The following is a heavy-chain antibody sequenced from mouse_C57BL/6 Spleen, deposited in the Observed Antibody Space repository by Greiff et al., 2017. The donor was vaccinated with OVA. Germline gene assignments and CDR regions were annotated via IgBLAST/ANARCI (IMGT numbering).Heavy chain of an antibody. J-gene: IGHJ1*03. V-gene: IGHV1-82*01. D-gene: IGHD1-1*01. Sequence: VQLQQSGPELVKPGASVKISCKASGYAFTSSWMNWVKQRPGQGLEWIGRIYPGDGDTNYNGKFKGKATLTADKSSSTAYMQLSSLTSEDSAVYFGARSDYYGSSPYGDFDVWGTGTTVTVSS. CDR1: GYAFTSSW. CDR3: ARSDYYGSSPYGDFDV. CDR2: IYPGDGDT.